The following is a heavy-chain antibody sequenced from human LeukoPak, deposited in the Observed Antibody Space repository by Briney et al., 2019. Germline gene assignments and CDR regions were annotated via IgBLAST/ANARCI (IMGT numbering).Heavy chain of an antibody. CDR1: GFTFSSYA. V-gene: IGHV3-23*01. D-gene: IGHD2-2*02. J-gene: IGHJ6*03. CDR2: ISGSGGST. Sequence: GGTLRLSCAASGFTFSSYAMSWVRQAPGKGLEWVSAISGSGGSTYYADSVKGRFTISRDNSKNTLYLQMNSLRAEDTALYYCAKDSDCSSTSCYTASYYYYYYMDVWGKGTTVTVSS. CDR3: AKDSDCSSTSCYTASYYYYYYMDV.